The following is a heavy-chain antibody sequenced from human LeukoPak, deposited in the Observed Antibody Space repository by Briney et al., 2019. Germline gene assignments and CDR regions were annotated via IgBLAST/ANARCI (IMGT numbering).Heavy chain of an antibody. CDR2: INAGNGNT. D-gene: IGHD3-22*01. J-gene: IGHJ4*02. Sequence: GASVKVSCKASGYTFTSYAMHWVRQAPGQRPEWMGWINAGNGNTKYSQRFQGRVTITGDTSASTAYMELSSLRSEDTAVYYCARDYYPPYYDSSGYFDYWGQGTLVTVSS. CDR1: GYTFTSYA. CDR3: ARDYYPPYYDSSGYFDY. V-gene: IGHV1-3*01.